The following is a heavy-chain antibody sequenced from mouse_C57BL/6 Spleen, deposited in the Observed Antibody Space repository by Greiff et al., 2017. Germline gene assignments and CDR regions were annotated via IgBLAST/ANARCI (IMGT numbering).Heavy chain of an antibody. Sequence: QVQLQQPGAELVKPGASVKVSCKASGYTFTSYWMHWVKQRPGQGLEWIGRIHPSGSDTNYNQKFKGKATLTVDKSSSTAYMQLSSLTSKDSAVYYCAINYGSSGMDYWGQGTSVTVSS. CDR3: AINYGSSGMDY. CDR2: IHPSGSDT. J-gene: IGHJ4*01. D-gene: IGHD1-1*01. CDR1: GYTFTSYW. V-gene: IGHV1-74*01.